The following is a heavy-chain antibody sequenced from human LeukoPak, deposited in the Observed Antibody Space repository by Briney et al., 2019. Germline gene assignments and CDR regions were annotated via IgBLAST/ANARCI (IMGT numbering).Heavy chain of an antibody. V-gene: IGHV1-46*01. Sequence: ASVKVSCKASGYIFTHYFVHWVRQAPGQGLEWMGIINPSSDTTSYARKFQGRVTMTRDTSTSTVYMELSSLRSDDTAVYYCARDPTAGTDLDYWGQGTLVTVSS. CDR1: GYIFTHYF. D-gene: IGHD6-19*01. J-gene: IGHJ4*02. CDR3: ARDPTAGTDLDY. CDR2: INPSSDTT.